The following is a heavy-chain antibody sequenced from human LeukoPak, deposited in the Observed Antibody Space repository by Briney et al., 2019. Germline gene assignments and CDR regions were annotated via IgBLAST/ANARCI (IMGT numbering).Heavy chain of an antibody. CDR1: GGSISSSSYY. J-gene: IGHJ6*03. CDR3: ASLGNTGYSSGWIYYYYMDV. D-gene: IGHD6-19*01. V-gene: IGHV4-39*01. CDR2: IYYSGST. Sequence: SETLSLTRTVSGGSISSSSYYWGWIRQPPGKGLEWIGSIYYSGSTYYNPSLKSRVTISVDTSKNQFSLKLSSVTAADTAVYYCASLGNTGYSSGWIYYYYMDVWGKGTTVTVSS.